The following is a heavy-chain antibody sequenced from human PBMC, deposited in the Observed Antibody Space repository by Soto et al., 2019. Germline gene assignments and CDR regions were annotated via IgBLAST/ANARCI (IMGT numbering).Heavy chain of an antibody. CDR2: IIPMVSMV. V-gene: IGHV1-69*02. J-gene: IGHJ4*02. CDR1: GDTFSFYT. CDR3: ATNYGSGSTHFDY. Sequence: QVQLVQSGAEVKKPGSSVRLSCTASGDTFSFYTISWVRQAPGQGPEWMGRIIPMVSMVDYPQKFQGRVIISADKSTRTAYMGLRSLRSDDTAVYFCATNYGSGSTHFDYWGQGTLVTVAS. D-gene: IGHD3-10*01.